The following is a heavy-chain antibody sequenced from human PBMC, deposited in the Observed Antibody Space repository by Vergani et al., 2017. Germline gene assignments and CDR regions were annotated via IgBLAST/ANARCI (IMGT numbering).Heavy chain of an antibody. Sequence: QVQLVQSGAEVKKPGSSVKVSCKASGGTFSSYTISWVRQAPGQGLEWMGRIIPILGIANYAQKFQGRVTITADKSMSTAYMELSSLRSEDTAVYYCARNGYCSSTSCFNDAFDIWGQGTMVTVSS. J-gene: IGHJ3*02. CDR1: GGTFSSYT. CDR2: IIPILGIA. V-gene: IGHV1-69*02. D-gene: IGHD2-2*03. CDR3: ARNGYCSSTSCFNDAFDI.